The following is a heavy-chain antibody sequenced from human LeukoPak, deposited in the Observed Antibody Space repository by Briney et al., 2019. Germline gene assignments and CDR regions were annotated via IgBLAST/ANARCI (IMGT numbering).Heavy chain of an antibody. CDR1: GFTFSSYA. Sequence: GGSLRLSCATSGFTFSSYAMDWVRQAPGKGLEWVSYISSSGSATHYADSVKGRFTISRDNAKNSLFLQLNILAAEDTAVYYCAREGESGSYSHRWGQGTLVTVSS. J-gene: IGHJ4*02. CDR2: ISSSGSAT. CDR3: AREGESGSYSHR. V-gene: IGHV3-48*01. D-gene: IGHD1-26*01.